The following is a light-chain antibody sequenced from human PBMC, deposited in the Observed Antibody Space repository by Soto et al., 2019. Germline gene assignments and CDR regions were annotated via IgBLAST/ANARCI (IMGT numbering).Light chain of an antibody. CDR1: QSVSSSY. CDR3: QQYGSSLSIT. J-gene: IGKJ5*01. Sequence: PGERATLSCRASQSVSSSYLAWYQQKPGQAPRLLIYGASSRANGIPERFRGSGSATDFTLTISRLEHEEFAVYYCQQYGSSLSITFGQGTRLEI. V-gene: IGKV3-20*01. CDR2: GAS.